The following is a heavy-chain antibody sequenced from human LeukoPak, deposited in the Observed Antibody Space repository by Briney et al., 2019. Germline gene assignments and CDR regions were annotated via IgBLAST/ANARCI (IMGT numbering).Heavy chain of an antibody. Sequence: SQTLSLTCTVSGGSISSGGYYWSWIRQHPGKGLEWIGYIYYSGSTYYNPSLKSRVTISVDTSKNQFSLKLSSVTATDTAVYYCARQEGYFDWFSPKTTLDYWGQGTLVTVSS. V-gene: IGHV4-31*03. D-gene: IGHD3-9*01. CDR3: ARQEGYFDWFSPKTTLDY. CDR2: IYYSGST. J-gene: IGHJ4*02. CDR1: GGSISSGGYY.